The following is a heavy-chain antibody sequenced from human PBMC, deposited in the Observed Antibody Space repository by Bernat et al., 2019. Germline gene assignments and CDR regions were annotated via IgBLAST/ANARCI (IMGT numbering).Heavy chain of an antibody. CDR2: INHSGST. Sequence: QVQLQQWGAGLLKPSETLSLTCAVYGGSFSGYYWSWIRQPPGKGLEWIGEINHSGSTNYNPSLKSRVTISVDTSKNQFSLKLSSVTAADTAVYYCRGYEEYSGQTGAYRDVDYWGQGTLVTVSS. V-gene: IGHV4-34*01. J-gene: IGHJ4*02. CDR3: RGYEEYSGQTGAYRDVDY. CDR1: GGSFSGYY. D-gene: IGHD5-12*01.